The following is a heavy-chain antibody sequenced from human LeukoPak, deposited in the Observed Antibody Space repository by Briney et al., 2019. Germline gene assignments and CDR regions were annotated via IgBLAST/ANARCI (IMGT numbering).Heavy chain of an antibody. CDR3: ARVGGSSGWFFDY. V-gene: IGHV1-46*01. D-gene: IGHD6-19*01. CDR2: INPGDGGA. CDR1: GYTFTNYY. Sequence: ASVKVSCKASGYTFTNYYMHWLRQAPGQGLEWMGIINPGDGGATYAQNFQGRVTMTRDTSTSTVYMELSSLRSVDTAVYYCARVGGSSGWFFDYWGQGTLVTVSS. J-gene: IGHJ4*02.